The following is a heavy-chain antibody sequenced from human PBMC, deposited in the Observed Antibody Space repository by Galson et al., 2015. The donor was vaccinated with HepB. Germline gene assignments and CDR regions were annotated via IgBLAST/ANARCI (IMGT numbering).Heavy chain of an antibody. Sequence: ETLSLTCTVSAGSITSVNYYWGWIRQPPGKGLEWIGSVYYSGSTYYNPSLKSRVTVSADTSKNQFSLKLSSVTAAETAVYYCATWGPTMAGGVIISENYGMDVWGQGTTVTVSS. J-gene: IGHJ6*02. CDR3: ATWGPTMAGGVIISENYGMDV. D-gene: IGHD3-10*01. V-gene: IGHV4-39*01. CDR2: VYYSGST. CDR1: AGSITSVNYY.